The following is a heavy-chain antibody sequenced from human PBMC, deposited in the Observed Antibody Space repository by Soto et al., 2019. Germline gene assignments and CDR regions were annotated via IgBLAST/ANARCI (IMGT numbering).Heavy chain of an antibody. CDR3: ARNLYKTGSFDH. D-gene: IGHD1-20*01. Sequence: QVQLVQSGAEVKKPGASVKVSCKASGYTFTSYDINWVRQAPGQGLEWVGWMTPHSGDRGYAQTFQGRVTLTRDTSRSTAYMELSTLTSEDTDLYYCARNLYKTGSFDHWGQRTLVTVSS. CDR1: GYTFTSYD. J-gene: IGHJ4*02. CDR2: MTPHSGDR. V-gene: IGHV1-8*02.